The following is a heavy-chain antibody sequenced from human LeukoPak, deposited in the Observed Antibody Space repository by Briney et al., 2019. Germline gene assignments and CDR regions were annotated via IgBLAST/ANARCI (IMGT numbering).Heavy chain of an antibody. CDR2: IIPIFGTA. D-gene: IGHD2-2*01. Sequence: GASVKVSCKASGGTFSSYAISWVRQAPGQGLEWMGGIIPIFGTANYAQKFQGRVTITADESTSTAHMELSSLGSEDTAVYYCARDSTSRLDYWGQGTLVTVSS. CDR3: ARDSTSRLDY. V-gene: IGHV1-69*13. J-gene: IGHJ4*02. CDR1: GGTFSSYA.